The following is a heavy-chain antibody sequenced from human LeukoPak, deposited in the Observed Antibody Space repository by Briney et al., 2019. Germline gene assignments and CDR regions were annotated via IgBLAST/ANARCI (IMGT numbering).Heavy chain of an antibody. CDR1: GFTFSSYA. CDR2: ISDSGDRT. CDR3: ANSSLA. Sequence: HSGGSLRLSCAASGFTFSSYAMSWVRQAPGKGLEWVSSISDSGDRTHYADSVKGRFTISRVNSKNTLFLQMSNLRTEDTAVYYCANSSLAWGQGTLVTVSS. J-gene: IGHJ4*02. D-gene: IGHD6-6*01. V-gene: IGHV3-23*01.